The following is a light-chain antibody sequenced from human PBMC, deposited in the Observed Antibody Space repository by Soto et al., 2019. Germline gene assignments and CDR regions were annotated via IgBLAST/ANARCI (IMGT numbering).Light chain of an antibody. CDR1: QSSSSS. J-gene: IGKJ2*01. CDR2: AAS. CDR3: QQTFTTPHT. V-gene: IGKV1-39*01. Sequence: DIEMTQSPSSLSASVGDSVTITCRASQSSSSSLNWYQQKRGKAPRLLIYAASTLQSGVPSGFSGSGSGTDFALTISSLQPENFATYYCQQTFTTPHTVGQGTKVDIK.